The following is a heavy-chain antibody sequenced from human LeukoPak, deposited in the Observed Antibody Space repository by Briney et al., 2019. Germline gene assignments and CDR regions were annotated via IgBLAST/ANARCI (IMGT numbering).Heavy chain of an antibody. D-gene: IGHD2-2*01. Sequence: SETLSLTCSVSGDSIDSINTYYWSWIRQSPDKGLEWIGFIRHSGTTNYNPSFRSRVTMSVDTSKNQFSLKLSSVTAADTAVYYCARDHQPAGGYFDYWGQGTLVTVSS. CDR2: IRHSGTT. CDR1: GDSIDSINTYY. CDR3: ARDHQPAGGYFDY. J-gene: IGHJ4*02. V-gene: IGHV4-59*01.